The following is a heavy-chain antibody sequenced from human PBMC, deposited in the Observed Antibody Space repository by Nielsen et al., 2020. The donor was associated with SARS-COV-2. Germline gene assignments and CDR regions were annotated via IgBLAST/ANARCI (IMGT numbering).Heavy chain of an antibody. V-gene: IGHV3-23*01. CDR1: GITFSSYA. CDR3: AKDPGGEGPGY. CDR2: ISGSGGSK. Sequence: GESLKISCAASGITFSSYAMSWVRQAPGKGLEWVSAISGSGGSKYYADSVKGRFTISRDNSKNTLYLQMNSLRAEDTAVYYCAKDPGGEGPGYWGQGTLVTVSS. J-gene: IGHJ4*02. D-gene: IGHD3-10*01.